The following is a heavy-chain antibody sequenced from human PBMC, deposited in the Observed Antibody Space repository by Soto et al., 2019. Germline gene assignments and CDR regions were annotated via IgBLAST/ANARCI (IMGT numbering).Heavy chain of an antibody. CDR2: IYYSGIT. V-gene: IGHV4-39*01. J-gene: IGHJ4*02. Sequence: QLQLQESGPGLVKPSETLSLTCTVSGGSVSSTNHYWGWIRQPPGKGLEWFGDIYYSGITNYNPSLKSRATISFDTFNNQFSLKLSSVTAADTAVYYCARPGYYYDSTGYYYFIWGPGTLVTVSP. CDR1: GGSVSSTNHY. CDR3: ARPGYYYDSTGYYYFI. D-gene: IGHD3-22*01.